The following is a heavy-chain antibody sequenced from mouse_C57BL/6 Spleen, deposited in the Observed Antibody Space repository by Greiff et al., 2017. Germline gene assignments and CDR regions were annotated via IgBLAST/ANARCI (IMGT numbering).Heavy chain of an antibody. CDR2: IRSKSNNYAT. V-gene: IGHV10-1*01. Sequence: EVQLVESGGGLVQPKGSLKLSCAASGFSFNTYAMNWVRQAPGKGLEWVARIRSKSNNYATYYADSVKDRFTISRDDSESMLYLQMNNLKTEDAAMYYCVRHERFYGGLYAMDYWGQGTSVTVSS. J-gene: IGHJ4*01. D-gene: IGHD1-1*02. CDR3: VRHERFYGGLYAMDY. CDR1: GFSFNTYA.